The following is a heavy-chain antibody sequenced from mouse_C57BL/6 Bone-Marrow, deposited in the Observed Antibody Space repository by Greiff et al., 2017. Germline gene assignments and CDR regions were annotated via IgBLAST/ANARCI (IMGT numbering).Heavy chain of an antibody. CDR2: ISDGGSYT. CDR3: ARDPSYYGSSHWYFDV. Sequence: EVQVVESGGGLVKPGGSLKLSCAASGFTFSSYAMSWVRQTPEKRLEWVATISDGGSYTYYPDNVKGRFTISRYNAKNNLYLQMSHLKSEDKAMYYCARDPSYYGSSHWYFDVWGTGPTVTVSS. D-gene: IGHD1-1*01. CDR1: GFTFSSYA. J-gene: IGHJ1*03. V-gene: IGHV5-4*01.